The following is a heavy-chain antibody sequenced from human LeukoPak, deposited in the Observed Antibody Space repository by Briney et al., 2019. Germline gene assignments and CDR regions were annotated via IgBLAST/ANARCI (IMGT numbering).Heavy chain of an antibody. D-gene: IGHD5-12*01. CDR2: ISYDGSNK. CDR1: GFTFSSYA. CDR3: ARDGEWLRYFVY. V-gene: IGHV3-30-3*01. J-gene: IGHJ4*02. Sequence: GRSLRLSCAASGFTFSSYAMHWVRQAPGKGLEWVAVISYDGSNKYYADSVKGRFTISRDNSKNTLYLQMNSLRAEDTAVYYCARDGEWLRYFVYWGQGTLVTVSS.